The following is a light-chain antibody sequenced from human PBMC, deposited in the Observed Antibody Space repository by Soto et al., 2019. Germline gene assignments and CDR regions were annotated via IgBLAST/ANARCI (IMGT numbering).Light chain of an antibody. V-gene: IGKV3-20*01. CDR1: STVDSIY. CDR3: QQYGSSSWT. CDR2: GAS. Sequence: ETVLTQSPGTLSLSPGERASLSCRASSTVDSIYLAWYQQKPGQAPRLLIYGASNRATGIPDRFRGSGSGTDFTLTISRLEPEDFAVYYCQQYGSSSWTFGQGTKVDIK. J-gene: IGKJ1*01.